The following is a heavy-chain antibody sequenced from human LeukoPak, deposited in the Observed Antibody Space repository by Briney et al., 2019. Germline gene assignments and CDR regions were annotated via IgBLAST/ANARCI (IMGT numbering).Heavy chain of an antibody. Sequence: ASVKVSCKASGYIFTSYYIHWVQQAPGQGLEWMGIINPSGGSTSYAQKFQGRITMARDTSTSTVYMELSSLRSEDTAVYFYARVKGEIQLWPNFAYWGQGNLVTVSS. CDR2: INPSGGST. V-gene: IGHV1-46*01. J-gene: IGHJ4*02. CDR3: ARVKGEIQLWPNFAY. D-gene: IGHD5-18*01. CDR1: GYIFTSYY.